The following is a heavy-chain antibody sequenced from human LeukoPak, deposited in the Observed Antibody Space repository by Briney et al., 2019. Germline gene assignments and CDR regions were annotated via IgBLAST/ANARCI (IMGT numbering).Heavy chain of an antibody. CDR3: ARGITMVRGADL. Sequence: SETLSLTCAVYGGSFSGYYWSWIRQPPGKGLEWIGEINHSGSTNYNPSLKSRVTISVDTSKNQFSPKLSSVTAADTAVYYCARGITMVRGADLWGQGTLVTVSS. J-gene: IGHJ4*02. D-gene: IGHD3-10*01. CDR2: INHSGST. CDR1: GGSFSGYY. V-gene: IGHV4-34*01.